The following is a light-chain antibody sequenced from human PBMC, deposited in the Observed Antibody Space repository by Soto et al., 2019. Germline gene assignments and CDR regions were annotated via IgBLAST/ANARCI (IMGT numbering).Light chain of an antibody. CDR1: SSNIGAGYD. J-gene: IGLJ1*01. V-gene: IGLV1-40*01. CDR2: GNS. CDR3: QSYDSSLSALYV. Sequence: QSVLTRPPSVSGAPGQRVTISCTGSSSNIGAGYDVHWYQQLPGTAPKLLIYGNSNRPSGVPDRFSGSKSGTSASLAITGLQAEDEADYYCQSYDSSLSALYVFGTGTKVTVL.